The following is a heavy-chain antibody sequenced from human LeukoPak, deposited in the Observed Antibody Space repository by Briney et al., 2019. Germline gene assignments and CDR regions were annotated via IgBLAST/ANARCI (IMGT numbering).Heavy chain of an antibody. D-gene: IGHD4-17*01. Sequence: PGGSLRLSCAASGFTFSSYAMSWVRQAPGKGLEWVSAISGSGGSTYYADSVKGRFTISRDNSKNTLYLQMNSLRVEDTAVYYCAKAYDYGDSGWFDPWGQGTLVTVSS. V-gene: IGHV3-23*01. CDR1: GFTFSSYA. CDR3: AKAYDYGDSGWFDP. J-gene: IGHJ5*02. CDR2: ISGSGGST.